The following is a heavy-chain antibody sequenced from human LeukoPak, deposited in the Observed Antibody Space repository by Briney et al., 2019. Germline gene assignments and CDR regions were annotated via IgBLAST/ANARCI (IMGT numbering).Heavy chain of an antibody. CDR2: MNPNSGNK. CDR1: VYSFTNFD. D-gene: IGHD6-19*01. Sequence: ASVKVSCKASVYSFTNFDINWVRQATGQGLEWMGWMNPNSGNKGYARKFQGRVTMTMNTSISTAYMELSSLRSEDRAVYYCARGPQWRGDYYYMDVWGRGTTVTDSS. V-gene: IGHV1-8*01. J-gene: IGHJ6*03. CDR3: ARGPQWRGDYYYMDV.